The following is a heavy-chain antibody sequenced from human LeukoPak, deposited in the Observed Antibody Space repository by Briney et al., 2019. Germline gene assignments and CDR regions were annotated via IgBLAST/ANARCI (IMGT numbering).Heavy chain of an antibody. CDR3: ARVAAGRDY. CDR2: ISYDGSNK. D-gene: IGHD6-13*01. V-gene: IGHV3-30-3*01. CDR1: GFTFSSYA. Sequence: GGSLRLSCAASGFTFSSYAMPWVRQAPGKGLEWVAVISYDGSNKYYADSVKGRFTISRDNSKNTLYLQMNSLRAEDTAVYYCARVAAGRDYWGQGTLVTVSS. J-gene: IGHJ4*02.